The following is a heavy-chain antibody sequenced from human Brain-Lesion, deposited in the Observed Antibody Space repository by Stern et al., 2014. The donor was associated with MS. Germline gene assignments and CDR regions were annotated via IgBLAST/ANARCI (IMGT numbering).Heavy chain of an antibody. CDR2: IFNSGST. CDR3: ARGRVVPGFQYYATDV. Sequence: VQLVESGPGLVKPSQTLSLSCTVSGGSISSGGYYWSWIRQPAGKGLEWIGRIFNSGSTSYNPSLKSRVTISIDTSKTQFSLRLNSMTAADTAVYYCARGRVVPGFQYYATDVWGQGTMVIVSS. V-gene: IGHV4-61*02. J-gene: IGHJ6*02. CDR1: GGSISSGGYY. D-gene: IGHD2-2*01.